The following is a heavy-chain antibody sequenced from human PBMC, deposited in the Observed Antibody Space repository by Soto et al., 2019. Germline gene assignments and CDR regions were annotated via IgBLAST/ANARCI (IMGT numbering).Heavy chain of an antibody. CDR2: ISSSSSTI. CDR1: GFTFSSYS. J-gene: IGHJ6*02. Sequence: GGSLRLSCAASGFTFSSYSMKWVRQAPGKGLEWVSYISSSSSTIYYADSVKGRFTISRDNARNSLYLQMNSLRDEDTAVYYCARPEYSSSSYGMDVWGQGTTVTVSS. D-gene: IGHD6-6*01. CDR3: ARPEYSSSSYGMDV. V-gene: IGHV3-48*02.